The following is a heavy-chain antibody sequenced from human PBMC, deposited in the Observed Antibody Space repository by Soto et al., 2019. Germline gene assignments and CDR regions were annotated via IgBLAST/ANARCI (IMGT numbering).Heavy chain of an antibody. V-gene: IGHV3-11*06. CDR1: GFTLSNSY. D-gene: IGHD3-16*01. J-gene: IGHJ4*02. Sequence: QVQLVQSGGGLVKPGESLKLSCAVSGFTLSNSYMTWIRQAPGKGLDWVAYISSDSAYTNYIDSVRGRFTISRDNAKNSLYLQMNSLRAEDTAVYYCATNIRLDHWGLGTLITVSS. CDR3: ATNIRLDH. CDR2: ISSDSAYT.